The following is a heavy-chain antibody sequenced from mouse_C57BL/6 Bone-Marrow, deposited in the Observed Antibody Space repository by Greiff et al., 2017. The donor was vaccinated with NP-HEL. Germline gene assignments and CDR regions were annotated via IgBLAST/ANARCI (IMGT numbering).Heavy chain of an antibody. D-gene: IGHD1-1*01. J-gene: IGHJ3*01. CDR1: GFTFSSYA. CDR2: ISDGGSYT. CDR3: ARDPLLRGFAY. Sequence: EVQLVESGGGLVKPGGSLKLSCAASGFTFSSYAMSWVRQTPEKRLEWVATISDGGSYTYYPDNVKGRFTISRDNAKNNLYLQMSHLKSEDTAMYYCARDPLLRGFAYWGQGTLVTVSA. V-gene: IGHV5-4*01.